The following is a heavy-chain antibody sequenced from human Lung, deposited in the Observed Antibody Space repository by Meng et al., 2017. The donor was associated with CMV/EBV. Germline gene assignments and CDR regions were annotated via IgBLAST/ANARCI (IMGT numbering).Heavy chain of an antibody. CDR2: MKPNSGNT. D-gene: IGHD5-24*01. CDR1: GYILTSYD. V-gene: IGHV1-8*01. Sequence: QVQLVQSGAEVRKAGASVTVSWKASGYILTSYDINWVRQATGQRLEWMGWMKPNSGNTGYAQKFRGRVTMTRDTSTRTAYMELSRLRSEDTAVYYCARGSGDGSAIGFDYWGQGTLVTVSS. CDR3: ARGSGDGSAIGFDY. J-gene: IGHJ4*02.